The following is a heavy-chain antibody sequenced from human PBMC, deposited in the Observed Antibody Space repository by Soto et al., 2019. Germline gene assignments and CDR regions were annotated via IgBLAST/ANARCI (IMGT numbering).Heavy chain of an antibody. CDR2: IIPFLNTA. V-gene: IGHV1-69*08. Sequence: QLQLVQSGAEVKKPGSSVKVSCKASGVTFITYTIAWVRQAPGQGLEWMGRIIPFLNTANYAPKFQDRVTITADKSTNTAYMELRRLRSEDTALYYCASDPSTADGAGYAMDIWGQGTTVTVSS. J-gene: IGHJ6*02. CDR1: GVTFITYT. D-gene: IGHD5-18*01. CDR3: ASDPSTADGAGYAMDI.